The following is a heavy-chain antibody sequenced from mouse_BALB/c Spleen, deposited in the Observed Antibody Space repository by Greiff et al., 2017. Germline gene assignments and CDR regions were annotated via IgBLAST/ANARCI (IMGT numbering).Heavy chain of an antibody. CDR2: IYPGDGDT. J-gene: IGHJ2*01. Sequence: VQLQQSGAELVRPGSSVKISCKASGYAFSSYWMNWVKQRPGQGLEWIGQIYPGDGDTNYNGKFKGKATLTADKSSSTAYMQLSSLTSEDSAVYFCARRATTVDFDYWGQGTTVTVSA. D-gene: IGHD1-1*01. V-gene: IGHV1-80*01. CDR1: GYAFSSYW. CDR3: ARRATTVDFDY.